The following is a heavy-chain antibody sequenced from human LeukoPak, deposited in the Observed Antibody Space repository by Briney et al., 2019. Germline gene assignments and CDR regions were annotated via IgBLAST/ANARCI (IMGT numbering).Heavy chain of an antibody. V-gene: IGHV4-4*08. CDR3: ARRNDFHI. J-gene: IGHJ3*02. CDR1: GGSIKGCH. Sequence: SETLSLTCTVSGGSIKGCHWSWIRQPPGKGLEWIGYIYSNEATEYKPSLKSRVTISADTSKNQFSLKITSVSAADTAIYYCARRNDFHIWGQGTMVTVSS. CDR2: IYSNEAT.